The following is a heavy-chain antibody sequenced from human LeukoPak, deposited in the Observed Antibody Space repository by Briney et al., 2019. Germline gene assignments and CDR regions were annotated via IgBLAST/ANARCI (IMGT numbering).Heavy chain of an antibody. Sequence: ASVKVSCKASGYTFTGYYMHWVRQAPGPGLEGMGWINPNSGGTNYAQKFQGRVTMNSDTSISTAYMELSRLRSDDTAVYYCAREHHQSGLYDFWSGYSDYTNWFDPWGQGTLVTVSS. D-gene: IGHD3-3*01. CDR3: AREHHQSGLYDFWSGYSDYTNWFDP. CDR1: GYTFTGYY. V-gene: IGHV1-2*02. CDR2: INPNSGGT. J-gene: IGHJ5*02.